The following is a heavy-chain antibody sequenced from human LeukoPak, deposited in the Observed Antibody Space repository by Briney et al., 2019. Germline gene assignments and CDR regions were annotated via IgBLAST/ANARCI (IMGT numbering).Heavy chain of an antibody. CDR2: IYYSGST. J-gene: IGHJ4*02. CDR3: ARQTIRYFDY. V-gene: IGHV4-39*01. Sequence: SETLSLTCTVSGGSISSSSYYWGWIRQPPGEGREWIESIYYSGSTYKNPALKSRVTISVDTSKNQFSLKLSSVTAADTAVYYCARQTIRYFDYWGQGTLVTVSS. D-gene: IGHD1-14*01. CDR1: GGSISSSSYY.